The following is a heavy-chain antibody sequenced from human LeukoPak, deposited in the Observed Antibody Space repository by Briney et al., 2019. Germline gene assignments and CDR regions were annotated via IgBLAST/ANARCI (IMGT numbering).Heavy chain of an antibody. CDR2: ISAGGGSS. CDR3: AKDGVGGALDY. CDR1: GFTLSNYA. Sequence: PGGSLRLSCAASGFTLSNYAMTWVRQAPGKGLEWVSRISAGGGSSYHADSVKGRFTISRDNSKSTLYLQMNSLRAEDTALYFCAKDGVGGALDYWGQGTLVTVSS. V-gene: IGHV3-23*01. J-gene: IGHJ4*02. D-gene: IGHD2-21*01.